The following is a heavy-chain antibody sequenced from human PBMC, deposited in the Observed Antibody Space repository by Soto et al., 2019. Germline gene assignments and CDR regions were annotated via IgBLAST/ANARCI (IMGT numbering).Heavy chain of an antibody. J-gene: IGHJ4*02. CDR2: INAGNGNT. CDR3: AKEGEHSSGWANFDY. Sequence: ASVKVSCKASGYTFTSYAMHWVRQAPGQRLEWMGWINAGNGNTKYSQKLQGRVTITRDTSASTAYMELNSLRAEDTAVYYCAKEGEHSSGWANFDYWGQGTLVTAPQ. D-gene: IGHD6-19*01. V-gene: IGHV1-3*01. CDR1: GYTFTSYA.